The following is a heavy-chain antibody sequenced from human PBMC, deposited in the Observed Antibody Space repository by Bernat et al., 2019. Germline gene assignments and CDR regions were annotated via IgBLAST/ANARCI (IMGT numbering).Heavy chain of an antibody. J-gene: IGHJ4*02. CDR3: AKDEIVVGNYFDY. V-gene: IGHV3-30-3*01. CDR1: GFTFSSYA. Sequence: QVQLVESGGGVVQPGRSLRLSCAASGFTFSSYAMHWFRQAPGKGLEWVAVISYDGSNKYYADSVKGRFTISRDNSKNTLYLQMNSLRAEDTAVYYCAKDEIVVGNYFDYWGQGTLVTVSS. CDR2: ISYDGSNK. D-gene: IGHD3-22*01.